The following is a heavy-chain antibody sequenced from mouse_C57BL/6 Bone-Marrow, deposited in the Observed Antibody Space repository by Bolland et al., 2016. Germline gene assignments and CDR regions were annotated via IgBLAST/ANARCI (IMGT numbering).Heavy chain of an antibody. D-gene: IGHD1-1*01. V-gene: IGHV1-26*01. Sequence: SYNQKFKGKATLTVDKSSSTAYMELRSLTSEDSAVYYCARRGPPVRGDYYAMDYWGQGTS. J-gene: IGHJ4*01. CDR3: ARRGPPVRGDYYAMDY.